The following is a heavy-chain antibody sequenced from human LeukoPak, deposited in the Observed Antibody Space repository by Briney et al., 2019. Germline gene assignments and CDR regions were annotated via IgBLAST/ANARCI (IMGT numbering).Heavy chain of an antibody. CDR1: GYSISSGYF. Sequence: SETLSLTCTVSGYSISSGYFWGWIRQPPGKGLEWIGSFYHSGITYYNPSLKSRVTISVEMSKNQFSLKLSSVTAADTAVYYCARAGLPEDYYYYYYMDVWGKGTTVTVSS. CDR3: ARAGLPEDYYYYYYMDV. D-gene: IGHD1-14*01. J-gene: IGHJ6*03. V-gene: IGHV4-38-2*02. CDR2: FYHSGIT.